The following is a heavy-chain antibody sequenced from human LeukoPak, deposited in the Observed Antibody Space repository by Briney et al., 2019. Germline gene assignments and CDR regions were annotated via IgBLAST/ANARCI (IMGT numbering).Heavy chain of an antibody. V-gene: IGHV1-69*13. J-gene: IGHJ6*02. CDR3: AKGLTPMDV. CDR1: GYTFTSYG. CDR2: IIPIFGTA. Sequence: ASVKVSCKASGYTFTSYGISWVRQAPGQGLEWMGGIIPIFGTANYAQKFQGRVTITADESTSTAYMELSSLRAEDTAVYYCAKGLTPMDVWGQGTTVTVSS. D-gene: IGHD1-14*01.